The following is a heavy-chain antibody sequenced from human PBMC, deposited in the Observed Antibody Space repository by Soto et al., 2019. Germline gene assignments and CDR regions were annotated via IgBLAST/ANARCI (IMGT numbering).Heavy chain of an antibody. CDR2: IDPSDSYT. CDR1: GYSFTSYW. J-gene: IGHJ6*02. Sequence: PGESLKISCKGSGYSFTSYWISWVRQMPGKGLEWMGRIDPSDSYTNYSPSFQGHVTISADKFISTAYLQWSSLKASDTAMYYCARWGGRFLPSRDYYYYGMDVWGQGTTVTVSS. V-gene: IGHV5-10-1*01. D-gene: IGHD3-3*01. CDR3: ARWGGRFLPSRDYYYYGMDV.